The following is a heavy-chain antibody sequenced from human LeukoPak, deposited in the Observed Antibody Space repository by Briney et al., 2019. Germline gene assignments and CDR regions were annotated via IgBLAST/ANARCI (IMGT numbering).Heavy chain of an antibody. CDR1: GFTFSSYA. J-gene: IGHJ4*02. CDR2: ISGSGGSA. Sequence: GGSLRLSCAASGFTFSSYAMSWVRQAPGKGLEWVSTISGSGGSAYYADSVKGRFTISRDNSKNTLFLQMNSLRAEDTAVYYCAKDRYSSSFDYFDYWGQGALVTVSS. D-gene: IGHD6-13*01. CDR3: AKDRYSSSFDYFDY. V-gene: IGHV3-23*01.